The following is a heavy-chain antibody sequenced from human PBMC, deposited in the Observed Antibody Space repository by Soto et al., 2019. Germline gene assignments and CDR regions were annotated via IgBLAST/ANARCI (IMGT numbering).Heavy chain of an antibody. J-gene: IGHJ5*02. Sequence: SETLSLTCAVYGGSFSGYYWSWIRQPPGKGLEWIGEINHSGSTNYNPSLKSRVTISVDTSKNQFSLKLSSVTAADTAVYYCARASYYDILTGYYPPSGWFDPWGQGTLVTVS. CDR3: ARASYYDILTGYYPPSGWFDP. CDR1: GGSFSGYY. D-gene: IGHD3-9*01. V-gene: IGHV4-34*01. CDR2: INHSGST.